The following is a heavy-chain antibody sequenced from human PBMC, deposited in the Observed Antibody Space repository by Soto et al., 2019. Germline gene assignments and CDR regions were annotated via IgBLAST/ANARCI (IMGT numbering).Heavy chain of an antibody. CDR3: AKGGVLVAAAIVY. CDR1: GFTFDDYA. Sequence: PGGSLRLSCAASGFTFDDYAMHWVRQAPGKGLEWVSGISWNSGTIGYADSVKGRFTISRDNAKNSLYLQMNNLRAEDTALYYCAKGGVLVAAAIVYWGQRTLVTVSS. CDR2: ISWNSGTI. J-gene: IGHJ4*02. V-gene: IGHV3-9*01. D-gene: IGHD2-2*01.